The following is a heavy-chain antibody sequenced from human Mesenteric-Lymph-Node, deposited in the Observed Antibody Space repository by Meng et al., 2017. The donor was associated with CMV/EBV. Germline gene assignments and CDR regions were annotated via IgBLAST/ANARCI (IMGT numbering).Heavy chain of an antibody. J-gene: IGHJ3*02. Sequence: GESLKISCAASGFTFSDYYMSWIRQAPGKGLEWVSYISSSGSTIYYADSVKGRFTISRDNAKNSLYLQMNSLRAEDTAVYYCARILSSAFDIWGQGTMVTVSS. CDR2: ISSSGSTI. D-gene: IGHD2-8*01. CDR1: GFTFSDYY. CDR3: ARILSSAFDI. V-gene: IGHV3-11*04.